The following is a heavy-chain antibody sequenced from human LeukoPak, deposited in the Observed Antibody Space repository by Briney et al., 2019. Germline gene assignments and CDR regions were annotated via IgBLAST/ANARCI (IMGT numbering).Heavy chain of an antibody. Sequence: ASVKVSCKSSGYTFTGYYMHWVRQAPGQGLEWMGWINPNSSGTNYAQKFQGRVTMTRDTSISTAYMELSRLRADDTAVYYCARDLGIVVVPAGNFQHWGQGTLVTVSS. J-gene: IGHJ1*01. V-gene: IGHV1-2*02. CDR3: ARDLGIVVVPAGNFQH. CDR1: GYTFTGYY. D-gene: IGHD2-2*01. CDR2: INPNSSGT.